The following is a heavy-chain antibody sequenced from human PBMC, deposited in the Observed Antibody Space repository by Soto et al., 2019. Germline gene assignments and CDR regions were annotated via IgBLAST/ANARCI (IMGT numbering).Heavy chain of an antibody. D-gene: IGHD2-15*01. Sequence: DVQLLESGGGLVQPGGSLRLSCAASGFTFSSYAMSWVRQAPGKGLEWVSAISATGGSAFYADSVKGRFTISRDNSKNTVFLQIDSLVTEDTAVYYCAKGTTAVYCFDFWGQVTRVTVSS. CDR1: GFTFSSYA. CDR3: AKGTTAVYCFDF. J-gene: IGHJ4*02. V-gene: IGHV3-23*01. CDR2: ISATGGSA.